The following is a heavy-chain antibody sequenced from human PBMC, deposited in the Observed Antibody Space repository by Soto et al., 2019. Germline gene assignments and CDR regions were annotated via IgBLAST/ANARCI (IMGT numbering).Heavy chain of an antibody. D-gene: IGHD2-2*01. CDR3: AKDPYCSSTSCYYYYGMDV. CDR1: GFTFSSYA. V-gene: IGHV3-23*01. J-gene: IGHJ6*02. CDR2: ISGSGGST. Sequence: GSLRLSCAASGFTFSSYAMSWVRQAPGKGLEWVSAISGSGGSTYYADSVKGRFTISRDNSKNTLYLQMNSLRAEDTAVYYCAKDPYCSSTSCYYYYGMDVWGQGTTVTVSS.